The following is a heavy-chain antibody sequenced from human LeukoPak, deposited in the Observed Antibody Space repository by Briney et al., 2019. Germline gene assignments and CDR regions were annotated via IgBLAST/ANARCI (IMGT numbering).Heavy chain of an antibody. CDR2: IRSKAYGGTT. CDR3: TRVKDDYGSGSLIDY. J-gene: IGHJ4*02. Sequence: GRSLRLSCTASGFTFGDYAMSWVRQAPGKGLEWVGFIRSKAYGGTTEYAASVKGRFTISRDDSKSIAYLQMNSLKTEDTAVYYCTRVKDDYGSGSLIDYWGQGTLVTVSS. D-gene: IGHD3-10*01. V-gene: IGHV3-49*04. CDR1: GFTFGDYA.